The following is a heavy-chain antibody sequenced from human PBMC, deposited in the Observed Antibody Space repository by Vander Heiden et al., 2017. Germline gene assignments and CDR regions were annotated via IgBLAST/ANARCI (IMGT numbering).Heavy chain of an antibody. V-gene: IGHV3-30*18. CDR1: GFTFNSYG. D-gene: IGHD6-13*01. CDR2: TSDDGSNK. J-gene: IGHJ6*02. CDR3: AKDPIAAAGNNYYGMDV. Sequence: QVQLVESGGGVVQPGRSLRLSCAASGFTFNSYGMHWVRQAPGKGLEWVAVTSDDGSNKYYADSVKGRFTISRDNSKNTLFLQMNSLRVEDTAVYYCAKDPIAAAGNNYYGMDVWGQGPTVTVSS.